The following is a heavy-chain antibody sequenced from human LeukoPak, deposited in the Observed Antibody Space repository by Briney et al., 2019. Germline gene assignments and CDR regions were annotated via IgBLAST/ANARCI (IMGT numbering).Heavy chain of an antibody. CDR3: ARVAGITGTTPFDY. D-gene: IGHD1-7*01. Sequence: SVKVSCKASGGTFSSYAISWVRQAPGQGLEWMGGIIPILGIANYAQKFQGRVTITADESTSTAYMELSSLRSEDTAVYYCARVAGITGTTPFDYWGQGTLVTVSS. CDR1: GGTFSSYA. J-gene: IGHJ4*02. V-gene: IGHV1-69*10. CDR2: IIPILGIA.